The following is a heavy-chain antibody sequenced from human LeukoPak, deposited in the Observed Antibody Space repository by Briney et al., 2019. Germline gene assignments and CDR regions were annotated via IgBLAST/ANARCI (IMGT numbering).Heavy chain of an antibody. Sequence: PSETLSLTCAVYGGSFSGYYWSWIRQPPGKGLEWIGEINHSGSTNYNPSLKSRVTISVDTSKNQFSLKLSSVTAADTAVYYCARGGAPLPGYSSGWYGYWGQGTLVTVSS. V-gene: IGHV4-34*01. D-gene: IGHD6-19*01. J-gene: IGHJ4*02. CDR3: ARGGAPLPGYSSGWYGY. CDR1: GGSFSGYY. CDR2: INHSGST.